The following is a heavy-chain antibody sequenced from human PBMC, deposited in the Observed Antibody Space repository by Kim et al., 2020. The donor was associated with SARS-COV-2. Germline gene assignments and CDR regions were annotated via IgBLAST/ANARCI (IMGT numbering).Heavy chain of an antibody. CDR1: GGSFSGYY. V-gene: IGHV4-34*01. J-gene: IGHJ4*02. D-gene: IGHD6-13*01. CDR2: INHSGST. Sequence: SETLSLTCAVYGGSFSGYYWSWIRQPPGKGLEWIGEINHSGSTNYNPSLKSRVTISVDTSKNQFSLKLSSVTAADTAVYYCARGYSSSSLFDYWGQGTLVTVSS. CDR3: ARGYSSSSLFDY.